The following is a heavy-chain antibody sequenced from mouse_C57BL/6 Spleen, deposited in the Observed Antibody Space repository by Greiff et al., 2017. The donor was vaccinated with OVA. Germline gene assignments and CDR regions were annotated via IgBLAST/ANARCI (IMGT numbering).Heavy chain of an antibody. Sequence: EVKLMESGPELVKPGASVKIPCKASGYTFTDYNMDWVKQSHGKSLEWIGDINPNNGGTIYNQKFKGKATLTVDKSSSTAYMELRSLTSEDTAVYYCARSKGITTVVFDYWGQGTTLTVSS. V-gene: IGHV1-18*01. CDR2: INPNNGGT. CDR1: GYTFTDYN. CDR3: ARSKGITTVVFDY. D-gene: IGHD1-1*01. J-gene: IGHJ2*01.